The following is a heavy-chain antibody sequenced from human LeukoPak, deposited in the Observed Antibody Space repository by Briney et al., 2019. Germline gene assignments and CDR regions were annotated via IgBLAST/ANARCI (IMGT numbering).Heavy chain of an antibody. D-gene: IGHD3-22*01. CDR1: GFTFSSYA. CDR3: AKSVHYYENSPLDY. V-gene: IGHV3-23*01. Sequence: GGSLRLSCAVSGFTFSSYAMSWVRQAPGKGLEWVSAISGSGGSTYYADSVKGRFTISRDNSKNTLYLQMNSLRAEDTAVYYCAKSVHYYENSPLDYWGQGTLVTVSS. J-gene: IGHJ4*02. CDR2: ISGSGGST.